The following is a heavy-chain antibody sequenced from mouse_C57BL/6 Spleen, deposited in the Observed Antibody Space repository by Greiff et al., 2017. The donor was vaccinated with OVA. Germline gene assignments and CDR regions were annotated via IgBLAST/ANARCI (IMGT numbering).Heavy chain of an antibody. CDR2: IDPSDSYT. D-gene: IGHD4-1*01. CDR3: ARFWDDWYFDV. J-gene: IGHJ1*03. CDR1: GYTFTSYW. V-gene: IGHV1-69*01. Sequence: VQLQQPGAELVMPGASVKLSCKASGYTFTSYWMHWVKQRPGQGLERIGEIDPSDSYTNYNQKFKGKSTLTVDKSSSTAYMQLSSLTSEDSAVYYCARFWDDWYFDVWGTGTTVTVSS.